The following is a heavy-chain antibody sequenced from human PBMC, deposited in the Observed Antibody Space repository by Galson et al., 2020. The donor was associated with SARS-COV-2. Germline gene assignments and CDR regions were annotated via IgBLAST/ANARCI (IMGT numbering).Heavy chain of an antibody. Sequence: GESLKISCAASGFTFSDYYMSWIRQAPGKGLEWVSYISGSGSAIYDAESVKGRFTISRDNAKKSLYLQMNSLRAEDTAVYYCATFEEIDYWGQGTLVTVSS. CDR3: ATFEEIDY. V-gene: IGHV3-11*01. CDR2: ISGSGSAI. J-gene: IGHJ4*02. CDR1: GFTFSDYY. D-gene: IGHD3-9*01.